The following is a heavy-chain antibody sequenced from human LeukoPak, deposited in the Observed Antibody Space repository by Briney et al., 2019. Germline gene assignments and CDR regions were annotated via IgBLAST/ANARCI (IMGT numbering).Heavy chain of an antibody. D-gene: IGHD1-26*01. CDR3: AKDGLTPWELLAELDAFDI. V-gene: IGHV3-23*01. CDR1: GSPFSSYP. Sequence: PGGSLSLPWQAPGSPFSSYPLGWFRQPPGRGLDWVSAFRGGGGSTYYADSVKGRFTISRDNSKNTLYLQMNSLRAEDTAVYYCAKDGLTPWELLAELDAFDIWGQGTMVTVSS. CDR2: FRGGGGST. J-gene: IGHJ3*02.